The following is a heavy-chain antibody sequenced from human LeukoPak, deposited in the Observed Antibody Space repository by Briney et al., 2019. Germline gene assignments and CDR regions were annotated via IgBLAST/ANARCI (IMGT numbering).Heavy chain of an antibody. V-gene: IGHV4-59*08. CDR3: ARHSGTYPHYFDY. J-gene: IGHJ4*02. Sequence: SETLSLTCTVSGGSISSYYCSWIRQPPGEGLEWIGYIYYSVSTNYNPSLKSRVTISVDTSKNQFSLKLNSVTAADTAVYYCARHSGTYPHYFDYWGQGTLLTVSS. CDR1: GGSISSYY. CDR2: IYYSVST. D-gene: IGHD1-26*01.